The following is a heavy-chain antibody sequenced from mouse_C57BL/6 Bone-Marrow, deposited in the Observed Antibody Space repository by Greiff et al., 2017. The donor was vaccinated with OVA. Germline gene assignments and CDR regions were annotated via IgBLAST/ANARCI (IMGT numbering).Heavy chain of an antibody. CDR1: GYTFTSYW. CDR2: IHPNSGST. V-gene: IGHV1-64*01. J-gene: IGHJ1*03. Sequence: QVQLKQPGAELVKPGASVKLSCKASGYTFTSYWMHWVKQRPGQGLEWIGMIHPNSGSTNYNEKFKSKATLTVDKSSSTAYMQLSSLTSEDSAVYYCARLTSTVVRYFDVWGTGTTVTVSS. CDR3: ARLTSTVVRYFDV. D-gene: IGHD1-1*01.